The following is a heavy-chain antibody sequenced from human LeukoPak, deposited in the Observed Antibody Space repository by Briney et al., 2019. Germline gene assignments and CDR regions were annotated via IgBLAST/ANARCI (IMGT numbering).Heavy chain of an antibody. CDR1: GFTFSSYA. J-gene: IGHJ4*02. CDR2: ISYDGSNK. D-gene: IGHD6-13*01. Sequence: GGSLRLSCAASGFTFSSYAMHWVRQAPGKGLEWVAVISYDGSNKYYADSVKGRFTISRDNSKNTLYLQMNSLRAEDTAVYYCASLSSSGYNYFDYWGQGTLVTVSS. V-gene: IGHV3-30-3*01. CDR3: ASLSSSGYNYFDY.